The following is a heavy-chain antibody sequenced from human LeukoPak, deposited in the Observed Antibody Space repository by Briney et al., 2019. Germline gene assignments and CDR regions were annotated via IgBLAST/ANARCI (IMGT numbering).Heavy chain of an antibody. CDR3: ARAAVAATRHSPGRYYYYGMDV. CDR1: GGSFSGCY. D-gene: IGHD2-15*01. J-gene: IGHJ6*04. V-gene: IGHV4-34*01. Sequence: SETLFLTCAVYGGSFSGCYWSWIRQPPGKGLEWMGEINHSGSTNYNPSLKSRVTISVDTSKTQSSLTLSSVPAADTAVYYCARAAVAATRHSPGRYYYYGMDVWGKGTTVTVSS. CDR2: INHSGST.